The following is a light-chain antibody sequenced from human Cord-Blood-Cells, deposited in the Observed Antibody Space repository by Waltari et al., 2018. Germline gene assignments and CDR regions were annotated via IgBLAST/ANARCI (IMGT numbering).Light chain of an antibody. V-gene: IGLV2-14*01. CDR1: TSAVGGYNY. Sequence: QSALTQPASVSGSPGQSITISCTATTSAVGGYNYVPWYQQHPGKAPKLMIYDVSNRPSGVSTRFSGSKSGNTASLAISGLQAEDEADYYCSSYTSSSTLVVFGGGTKLTVL. CDR2: DVS. CDR3: SSYTSSSTLVV. J-gene: IGLJ2*01.